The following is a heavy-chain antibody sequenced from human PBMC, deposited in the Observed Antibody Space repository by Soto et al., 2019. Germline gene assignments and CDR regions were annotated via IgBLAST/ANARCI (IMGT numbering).Heavy chain of an antibody. J-gene: IGHJ4*02. D-gene: IGHD3-10*01. V-gene: IGHV1-8*01. CDR2: VNPNNGDT. CDR3: AKVSRKGSAIDFDY. CDR1: GYTFSNYD. Sequence: QVQLVQSGAELKKPGASVKVSCKASGYTFSNYDMNWVRQATGQGPEWIGWVNPNNGDTGYAQKFQCRVTLTTDISTTTAYMELPSLRSEDTAIYYCAKVSRKGSAIDFDYCGQGTLITVSS.